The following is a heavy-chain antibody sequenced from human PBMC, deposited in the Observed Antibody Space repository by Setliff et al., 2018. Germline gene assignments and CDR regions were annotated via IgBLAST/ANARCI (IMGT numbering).Heavy chain of an antibody. CDR1: GGSFSGYY. V-gene: IGHV4-34*01. D-gene: IGHD2-8*02. CDR3: ARLSPYNTGPPFDY. J-gene: IGHJ4*02. CDR2: ISHSGNT. Sequence: SETLSLTCAVYGGSFSGYYWSWIRQSPEKGLEWIGEISHSGNTNYNPSLKSRVTISIETSKNQFSLKVNSVTAADTAVYFCARLSPYNTGPPFDYWGQVTLVTVSS.